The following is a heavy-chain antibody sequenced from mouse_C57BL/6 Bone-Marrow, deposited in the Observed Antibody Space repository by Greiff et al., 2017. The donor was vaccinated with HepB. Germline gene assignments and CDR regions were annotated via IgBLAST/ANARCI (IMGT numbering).Heavy chain of an antibody. V-gene: IGHV14-1*01. CDR2: IDPEDGDT. CDR3: TTTIYYGNLLAMDY. Sequence: EVQLQQSGAELVRPGASVKLSCTASGFNIKDYYMHWVKQRPEQGLEWIGRIDPEDGDTEYAPKFQGKATMTADTSSNTAYLQLSSLTSEDTAVYYCTTTIYYGNLLAMDYCGQGTSVTVSS. J-gene: IGHJ4*01. CDR1: GFNIKDYY. D-gene: IGHD2-1*01.